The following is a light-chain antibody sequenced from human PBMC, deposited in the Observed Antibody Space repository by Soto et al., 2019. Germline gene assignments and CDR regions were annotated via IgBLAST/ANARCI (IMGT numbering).Light chain of an antibody. J-gene: IGKJ2*01. Sequence: AIRMTQSPSSFSASTGDRVTITCLASQGISSYLAWYQQKPGKAPKLLIYAASTLQSGVPSRFSGSGSGTDFTLTISCLQSEDFETYYCQQYYSYPYTFGQGTKLEIK. CDR3: QQYYSYPYT. CDR1: QGISSY. V-gene: IGKV1-8*01. CDR2: AAS.